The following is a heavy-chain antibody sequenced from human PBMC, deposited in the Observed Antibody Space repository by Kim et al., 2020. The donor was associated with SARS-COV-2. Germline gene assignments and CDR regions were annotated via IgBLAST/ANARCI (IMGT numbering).Heavy chain of an antibody. CDR3: VRLSSGYRNWFDP. V-gene: IGHV5-51*01. D-gene: IGHD3-22*01. J-gene: IGHJ5*02. Sequence: SSPSFQSQVTISADKSISTAYLQWSSLKASDTAMYYCVRLSSGYRNWFDPWGQGTLVTVSS.